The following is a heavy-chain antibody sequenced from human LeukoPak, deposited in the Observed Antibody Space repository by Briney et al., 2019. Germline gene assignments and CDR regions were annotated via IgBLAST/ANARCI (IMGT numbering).Heavy chain of an antibody. D-gene: IGHD5-18*01. J-gene: IGHJ2*01. Sequence: GGSLRLSCAASGFTFSSYAMSWVRQAPGKGLEWVSAVSSSGGGTYYADSVKGRFTISRDNSKNTLYLQVNSLRAEDTAVYYCAKEDYGGHFYGYDVWYSDLWGRGILVTVSS. CDR2: VSSSGGGT. CDR1: GFTFSSYA. CDR3: AKEDYGGHFYGYDVWYSDL. V-gene: IGHV3-23*01.